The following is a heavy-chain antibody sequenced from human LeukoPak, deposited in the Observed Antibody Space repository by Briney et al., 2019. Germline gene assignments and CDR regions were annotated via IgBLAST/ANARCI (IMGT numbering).Heavy chain of an antibody. V-gene: IGHV3-23*01. J-gene: IGHJ4*02. CDR3: AKDPVLGSSGYYYYFDY. Sequence: GGSLRLSXAASGFTFSSYAMSWVRQAPGKGLEWVSAISGSGGSTYYADSVKGRFTISRDNSKNTLYLQMNSLRAEDTAVYYCAKDPVLGSSGYYYYFDYWGQGTLVTVSS. D-gene: IGHD3-22*01. CDR1: GFTFSSYA. CDR2: ISGSGGST.